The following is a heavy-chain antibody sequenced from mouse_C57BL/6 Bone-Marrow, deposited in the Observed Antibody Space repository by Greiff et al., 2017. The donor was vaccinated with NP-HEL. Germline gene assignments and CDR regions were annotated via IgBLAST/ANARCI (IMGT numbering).Heavy chain of an antibody. CDR1: GYTFTDYE. J-gene: IGHJ4*01. CDR3: TRDGTLYYYAMDY. CDR2: IDPETGGT. D-gene: IGHD1-1*01. V-gene: IGHV1-15*01. Sequence: VQLQQSGAELVRPGASVTLSCKASGYTFTDYEMHWVKQTPVHGLEWIGAIDPETGGTAYNQKFQGKAILTADKSSSKAYMELRRLTSDVSAVYYCTRDGTLYYYAMDYWGQGTSVTVSS.